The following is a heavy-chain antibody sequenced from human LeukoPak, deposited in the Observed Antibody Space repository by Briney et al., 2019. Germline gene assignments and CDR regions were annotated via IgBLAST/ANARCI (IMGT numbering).Heavy chain of an antibody. D-gene: IGHD1-26*01. V-gene: IGHV3-48*04. J-gene: IGHJ3*02. Sequence: GGSVRLSCAASGFGFSSYSMNWVRQAPGKGLEWVSYISHTGSTMSYADSVKGRFTISRDNARNSLYLQMNSLRAEDTAVYYCARDGELGSPADAFDIWGQGTMVTVSS. CDR3: ARDGELGSPADAFDI. CDR1: GFGFSSYS. CDR2: ISHTGSTM.